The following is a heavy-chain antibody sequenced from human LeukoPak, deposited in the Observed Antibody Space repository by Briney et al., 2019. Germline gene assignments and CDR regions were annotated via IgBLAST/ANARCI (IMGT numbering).Heavy chain of an antibody. V-gene: IGHV3-33*01. CDR3: ARGNEDAFDI. CDR2: IWYDGSKT. CDR1: GFTFTVYA. Sequence: GGSLRLSCAASGFTFTVYAMHGVRQAPGMGLDWVAIIWYDGSKTHYADSVKGRFTISRDNSKNTLYLQVNSLRVEDAAAYYCARGNEDAFDIWGQGTMVTVSS. J-gene: IGHJ3*02.